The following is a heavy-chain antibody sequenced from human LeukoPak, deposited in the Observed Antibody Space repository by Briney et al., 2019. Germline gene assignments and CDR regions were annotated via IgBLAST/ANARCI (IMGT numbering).Heavy chain of an antibody. D-gene: IGHD1-1*01. CDR3: AREGRNWNDVPLYGMDV. J-gene: IGHJ6*02. CDR1: GGSISSGSYY. V-gene: IGHV4-61*02. Sequence: SETLSPTCTVSGGSISSGSYYWSWIRQPAGKGLEWIGRIYTSGSTNYNPSLKSRVTISVDTSKNQFSLKLSSVTAADTAVYYCAREGRNWNDVPLYGMDVWGQGTTVTVSS. CDR2: IYTSGST.